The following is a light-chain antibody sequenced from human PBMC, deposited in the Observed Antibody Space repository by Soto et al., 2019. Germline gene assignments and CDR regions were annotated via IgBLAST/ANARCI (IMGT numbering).Light chain of an antibody. Sequence: SVLTKPPSASGTPGQRVTISCSGSSSNIGTNTVNWYQQFPRSAPKLLMYSSNQRPSGVPDRFSGSKSGTSASLAISGLQSEDEADYYCAAWDGSLNVVLFGGGTKATVL. CDR1: SSNIGTNT. CDR3: AAWDGSLNVVL. CDR2: SSN. V-gene: IGLV1-44*01. J-gene: IGLJ3*02.